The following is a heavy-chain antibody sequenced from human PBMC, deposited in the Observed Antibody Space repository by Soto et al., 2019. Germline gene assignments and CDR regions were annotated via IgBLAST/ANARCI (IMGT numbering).Heavy chain of an antibody. CDR2: IIPIFGTA. CDR1: GGTFSSYA. V-gene: IGHV1-69*13. CDR3: ARADIVVVPAARRASSSYYFDY. Sequence: SVKVSCKASGGTFSSYAISWLRQAPGQGLEWMGGIIPIFGTANYAQKFQGRVTITAGESTSTAYMELSSLRSEDTAVYYCARADIVVVPAARRASSSYYFDYWGQGTLVTVSS. D-gene: IGHD2-2*01. J-gene: IGHJ4*02.